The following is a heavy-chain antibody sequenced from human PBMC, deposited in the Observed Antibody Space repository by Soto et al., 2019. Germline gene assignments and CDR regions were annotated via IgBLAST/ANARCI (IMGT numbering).Heavy chain of an antibody. CDR3: ATAISATTFDH. CDR1: GNIFNDYE. V-gene: IGHV1-3*01. J-gene: IGHJ4*02. CDR2: INGGKGNT. Sequence: QAHLVQSGAEVKAPGASVRISCATSGNIFNDYEIHWLRQAPGQRREWTGWINGGKGNTGSPQRFQSRVTMSRDTSARTFYVELRSLSPEDTAVYYWATAISATTFDHWGQGTLVTVSP.